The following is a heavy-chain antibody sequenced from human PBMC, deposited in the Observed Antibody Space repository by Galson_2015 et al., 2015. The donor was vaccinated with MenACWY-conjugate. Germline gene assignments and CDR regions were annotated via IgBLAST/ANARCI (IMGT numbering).Heavy chain of an antibody. J-gene: IGHJ6*02. CDR1: GYIFTTYW. CDR2: ISPGDSNT. CDR3: ARHPPGGRGLDV. D-gene: IGHD1-26*01. V-gene: IGHV5-51*01. Sequence: QSGAAVKKSGESLQISCQGSGYIFTTYWIAWVRQMPGRGLEWVGLISPGDSNTRYSPSFQGQVTISADKSISTAYLQWSSLKASDTAMYYCARHPPGGRGLDVWGQGTTVTVSS.